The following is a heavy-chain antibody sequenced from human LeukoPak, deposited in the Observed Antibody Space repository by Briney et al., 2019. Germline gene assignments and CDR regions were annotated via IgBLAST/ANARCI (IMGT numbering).Heavy chain of an antibody. J-gene: IGHJ4*02. CDR3: ARGYGSGSYTGYYFDY. Sequence: GGSLRLSCAASGFTFSSYGMHWVRQAPGKGLEWVAVIWYDGSNKYYADSVKGRFTISRDNSKNTLYLQMNSLRAEDTAVYYCARGYGSGSYTGYYFDYWGQGTLVTVSS. V-gene: IGHV3-33*01. D-gene: IGHD3-10*01. CDR1: GFTFSSYG. CDR2: IWYDGSNK.